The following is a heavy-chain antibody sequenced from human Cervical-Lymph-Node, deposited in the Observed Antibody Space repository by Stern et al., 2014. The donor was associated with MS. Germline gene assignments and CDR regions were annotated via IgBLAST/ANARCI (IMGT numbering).Heavy chain of an antibody. V-gene: IGHV5-51*03. CDR1: GYSFATYW. Sequence: VHLVESGAEVKKPGESLKISCKGSGYSFATYWIGWGRQMPGKGPEWMGIIYPGDSDTRYSPSFQGQVTISADKSISTAYLHWSSLKASDTAMYYCARPGDDTAKYGLDVWGQGTTVTVSS. J-gene: IGHJ6*02. CDR2: IYPGDSDT. D-gene: IGHD5-18*01. CDR3: ARPGDDTAKYGLDV.